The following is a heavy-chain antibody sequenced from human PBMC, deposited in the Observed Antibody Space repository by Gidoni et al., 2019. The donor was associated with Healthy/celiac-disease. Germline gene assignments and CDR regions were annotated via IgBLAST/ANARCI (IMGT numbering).Heavy chain of an antibody. CDR2: ISSSSSYI. CDR1: GFTFSSYS. J-gene: IGHJ4*02. D-gene: IGHD1-26*01. CDR3: ARDEVVGATFDY. Sequence: EVQLVESGGGLVKPGGSLRLSCAASGFTFSSYSMNWVRQAPGKGLEWVSYISSSSSYIYYADSVKGRFTISRDNAKNSLYLQMNSLRAEDTAVYYCARDEVVGATFDYWGQGTLVTVSS. V-gene: IGHV3-21*01.